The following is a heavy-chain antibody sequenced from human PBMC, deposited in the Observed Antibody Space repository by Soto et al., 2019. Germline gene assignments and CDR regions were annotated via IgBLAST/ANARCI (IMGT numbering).Heavy chain of an antibody. Sequence: SVKVSCKASGYTFTSYGISWVRQAPGQGLEWMGGIIPIFGTANYAQKFQGRVTITADESTSTAYMELSSLRSEDTAVYYCATISRYYYDSSGYRFDYWGQGTLVTVSS. D-gene: IGHD3-22*01. CDR2: IIPIFGTA. J-gene: IGHJ4*02. CDR1: GYTFTSYG. V-gene: IGHV1-69*13. CDR3: ATISRYYYDSSGYRFDY.